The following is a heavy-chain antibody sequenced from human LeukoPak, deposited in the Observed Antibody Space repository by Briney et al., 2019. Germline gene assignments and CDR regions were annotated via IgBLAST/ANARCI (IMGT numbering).Heavy chain of an antibody. CDR1: GGSISSYY. D-gene: IGHD1-1*01. J-gene: IGHJ5*02. V-gene: IGHV4-59*12. CDR2: IYYSGST. CDR3: ARDRQLLEPSFDP. Sequence: PSETLSLTCTVSGGSISSYYWSWIRQPPGKGLEWIGYIYYSGSTNYNPSLKSRVAISVDTSKNQFSLKLSSVTAADTAVYYCARDRQLLEPSFDPWGQGTLVTVSS.